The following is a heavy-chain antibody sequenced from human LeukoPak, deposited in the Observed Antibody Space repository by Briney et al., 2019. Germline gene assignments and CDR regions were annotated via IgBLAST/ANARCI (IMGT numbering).Heavy chain of an antibody. J-gene: IGHJ4*02. V-gene: IGHV3-30*02. CDR2: IRYDGSNK. D-gene: IGHD3-22*01. CDR1: GFILRSDG. CDR3: AKERLWGIVVVLLDY. Sequence: GGSLSLVYRPCGFILRSDGMDWGLRAACKCRGWPDFIRYDGSNKYYAGSVKGRFTISRDNSKNTLYLQMNSLRAEDTAVYYCAKERLWGIVVVLLDYWGQGTLVTVSS.